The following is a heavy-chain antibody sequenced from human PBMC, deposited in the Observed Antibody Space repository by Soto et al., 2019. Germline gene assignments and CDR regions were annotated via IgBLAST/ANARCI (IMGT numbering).Heavy chain of an antibody. CDR3: ARDRLLEWLLKAHHYYYYYMDV. CDR1: GFTFSSYL. D-gene: IGHD3-3*01. J-gene: IGHJ6*03. Sequence: PWGSLRLSCAASGFTFSSYLRSWVRQAPGKGLEWVANIKQDGSEKYYVDSVKGRFTISRDNAKNSLYLQMNSLRAEDTAVYYCARDRLLEWLLKAHHYYYYYMDVWGKGTTVTVSS. V-gene: IGHV3-7*01. CDR2: IKQDGSEK.